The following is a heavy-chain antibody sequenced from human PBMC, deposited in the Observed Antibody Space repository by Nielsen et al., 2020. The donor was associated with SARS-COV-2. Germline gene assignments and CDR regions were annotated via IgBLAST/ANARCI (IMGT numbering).Heavy chain of an antibody. CDR2: INPDGSGL. CDR3: TTDPRVTIFGVVIISGDY. J-gene: IGHJ4*02. Sequence: GGSLRLSCVASGFSFGTSWMTWVRQTPGKGLEWVAYINPDGSGLNYVDSVKGRFTISRDNGKNLLYLQMNSLKTEDTAVYYCTTDPRVTIFGVVIISGDYWGQGTLVTVSS. V-gene: IGHV3-7*03. CDR1: GFSFGTSW. D-gene: IGHD3-3*01.